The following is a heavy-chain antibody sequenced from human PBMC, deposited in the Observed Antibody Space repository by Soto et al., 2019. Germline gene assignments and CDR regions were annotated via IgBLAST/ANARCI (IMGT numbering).Heavy chain of an antibody. CDR1: GFAFNSYA. CDR3: ARDLGGLRFWGLDY. J-gene: IGHJ4*02. D-gene: IGHD3-16*01. Sequence: QVHLVESGGRVVQPGTSLRLSCAGSGFAFNSYAIHWVRQAPGKGLEWVAVISYDGSEKYLADSVKGRFTISRDNSKNTIFLQMNSLRVEDTAVYYCARDLGGLRFWGLDYWGQGTLVAVSS. CDR2: ISYDGSEK. V-gene: IGHV3-30-3*01.